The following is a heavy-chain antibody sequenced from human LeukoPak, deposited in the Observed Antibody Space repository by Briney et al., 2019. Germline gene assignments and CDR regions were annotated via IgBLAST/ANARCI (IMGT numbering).Heavy chain of an antibody. V-gene: IGHV3-23*01. D-gene: IGHD2-2*01. CDR2: ISGSGGNT. Sequence: GGSLGLSCAASGFTFSSYAMSWVRQAPGKGLEWVSAISGSGGNTYYADSVKGRFTISRDNSKNTLYVQMNSLRAEDTAVYYCAKESGSSTDFDYWGQGTLVTVSS. CDR1: GFTFSSYA. J-gene: IGHJ4*02. CDR3: AKESGSSTDFDY.